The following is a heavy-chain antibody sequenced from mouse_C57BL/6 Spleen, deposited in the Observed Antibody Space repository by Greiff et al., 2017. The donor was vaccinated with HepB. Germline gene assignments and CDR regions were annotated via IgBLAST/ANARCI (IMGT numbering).Heavy chain of an antibody. Sequence: QVQLQQPGAELVRPGSSVKLSCKASGYTFTSYWMHWVKQRPIQGLEWIGNIDPSDSETHYNQKFKDKATLTVDKSSSTAYMQLSSLTSEDSAVYYCARSSSSTTVVATFRYFDVWGTGTTVTVSS. CDR2: IDPSDSET. CDR3: ARSSSSTTVVATFRYFDV. J-gene: IGHJ1*03. CDR1: GYTFTSYW. D-gene: IGHD1-1*01. V-gene: IGHV1-52*01.